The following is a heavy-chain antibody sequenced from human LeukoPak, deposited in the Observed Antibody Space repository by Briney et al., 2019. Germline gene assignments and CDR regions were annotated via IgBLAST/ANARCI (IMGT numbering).Heavy chain of an antibody. J-gene: IGHJ4*02. CDR3: ARYDVWGTYRAFDY. Sequence: SETLSLTCTVSGYSISSDYYWGWIRQPPVKGLEWIGFIYHSGSTYYNPSLKSRVTISVDTSKNQFSLKLSSVTAADTAVYYCARYDVWGTYRAFDYWGQGTLVTVSS. CDR2: IYHSGST. D-gene: IGHD3-16*02. V-gene: IGHV4-38-2*02. CDR1: GYSISSDYY.